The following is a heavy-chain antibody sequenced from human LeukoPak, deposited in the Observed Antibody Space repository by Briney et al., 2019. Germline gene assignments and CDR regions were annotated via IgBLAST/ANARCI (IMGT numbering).Heavy chain of an antibody. D-gene: IGHD2-15*01. J-gene: IGHJ3*02. CDR1: GFTFSSYA. V-gene: IGHV3-23*01. CDR3: AKGCSGGSCYSTAFDI. CDR2: ISGSGGST. Sequence: PGGSLGLSCAASGFTFSSYAMSWVRQAPGKGLEWVSAISGSGGSTYYADSVKGRFTISRDNSKNTLYLQMNSLRAEDTAVYYCAKGCSGGSCYSTAFDIWGQGTMVTVSS.